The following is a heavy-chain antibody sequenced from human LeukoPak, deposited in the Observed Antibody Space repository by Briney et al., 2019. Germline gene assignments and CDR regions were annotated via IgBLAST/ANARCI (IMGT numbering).Heavy chain of an antibody. V-gene: IGHV3-11*01. CDR1: AFTFSDNY. Sequence: PGGSLRPSCAASAFTFSDNYTTWIRQAPGKGLEWVSYISSSGSTIYYADSVKGRFTISRDNAKNSLYLQMNSLRAEDTAVYYCARAPSYDAFDIWGQGTMVTVSS. J-gene: IGHJ3*02. CDR3: ARAPSYDAFDI. CDR2: ISSSGSTI. D-gene: IGHD3-10*01.